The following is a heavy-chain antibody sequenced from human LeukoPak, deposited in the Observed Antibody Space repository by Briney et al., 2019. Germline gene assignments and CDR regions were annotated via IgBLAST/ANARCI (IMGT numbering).Heavy chain of an antibody. CDR1: GGSISSGDYY. J-gene: IGHJ3*02. Sequence: SETLSLTCTVSGGSISSGDYYWSWIRQPPGKGPEWIGYIYYSGSTYYNPSLKSRVTISVDTSKNQFSLKLSSVTAADTAVYYCARTIEATVVALRAFDIWGQGTMVTVSS. D-gene: IGHD4-23*01. CDR2: IYYSGST. V-gene: IGHV4-30-4*01. CDR3: ARTIEATVVALRAFDI.